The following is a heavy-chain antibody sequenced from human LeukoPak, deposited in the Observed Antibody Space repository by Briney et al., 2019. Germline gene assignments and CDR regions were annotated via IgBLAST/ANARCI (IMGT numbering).Heavy chain of an antibody. CDR3: ANGPYCGGDCL. D-gene: IGHD2-21*02. Sequence: SGTLSLTCDVSGASITDNNWWSWVRQSPEKGLEWIGEIHHSGDSIYNLSFKSRVTISVDTSKNLFSLKLSSVTAADTAVYYCANGPYCGGDCLWGQGTMVTVSS. J-gene: IGHJ3*01. V-gene: IGHV4-4*02. CDR1: GASITDNNW. CDR2: IHHSGDS.